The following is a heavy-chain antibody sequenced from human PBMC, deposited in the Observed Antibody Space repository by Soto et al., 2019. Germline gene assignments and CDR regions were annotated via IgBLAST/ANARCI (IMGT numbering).Heavy chain of an antibody. CDR2: IYPGNSET. Sequence: PGESLKISCQGSGYSFSSYWIGWVRQMPGKGLEWMGSIYPGNSETRYSPSFQGQVTISADKSISTSYLQWNSLKASDTGIYYCAKRSYSYDPSAFYYWFDTRGQGKLVPISS. D-gene: IGHD3-22*01. J-gene: IGHJ5*02. V-gene: IGHV5-51*01. CDR3: AKRSYSYDPSAFYYWFDT. CDR1: GYSFSSYW.